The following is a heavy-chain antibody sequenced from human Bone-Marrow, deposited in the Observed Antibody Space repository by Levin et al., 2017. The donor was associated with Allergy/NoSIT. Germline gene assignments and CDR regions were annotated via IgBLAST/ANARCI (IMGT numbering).Heavy chain of an antibody. J-gene: IGHJ4*02. CDR3: ARYRRVLLWFRELSHFDY. D-gene: IGHD3-10*01. CDR2: IKQDGSEK. CDR1: GFTFSSYW. Sequence: GGSLRLSCAASGFTFSSYWMSWVRQAPGKGLEWVANIKQDGSEKYYVDSVKGRFTISRDNAKNSLYLQMNSLRAEDTAVYYCARYRRVLLWFRELSHFDYWGQGTLVTVSS. V-gene: IGHV3-7*03.